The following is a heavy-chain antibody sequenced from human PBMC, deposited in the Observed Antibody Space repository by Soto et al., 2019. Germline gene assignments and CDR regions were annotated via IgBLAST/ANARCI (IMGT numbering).Heavy chain of an antibody. J-gene: IGHJ4*02. CDR2: ISGSGDST. CDR1: GFTFSSYA. CDR3: ARRCSGSYYDY. Sequence: EVQLLESGGGLVQPGGSLRLSCAASGFTFSSYAMRWVRQAPVKGLEWVSAISGSGDSTYYADSVKGRFTISRDNSKNTLYLQMNSLRAEDTAVYYCARRCSGSYYDYWCQGTLVTVSS. D-gene: IGHD1-26*01. V-gene: IGHV3-23*01.